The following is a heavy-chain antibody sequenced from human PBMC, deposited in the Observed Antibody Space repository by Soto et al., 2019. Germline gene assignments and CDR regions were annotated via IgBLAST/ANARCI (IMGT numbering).Heavy chain of an antibody. J-gene: IGHJ3*02. Sequence: GGFLRLSCAASGFTFSTYSMNWVRQAPGKGLEWVSYVSGGSRTIYYADSVKGRFTISRDNAKNSLYLQMNGLRDGDTAVYYCARDQRNARSNDAFDIWGQGTMVTVSS. CDR2: VSGGSRTI. V-gene: IGHV3-48*02. CDR1: GFTFSTYS. D-gene: IGHD2-2*01. CDR3: ARDQRNARSNDAFDI.